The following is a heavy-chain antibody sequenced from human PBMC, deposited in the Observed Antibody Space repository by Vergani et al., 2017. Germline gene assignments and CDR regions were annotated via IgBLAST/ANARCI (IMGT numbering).Heavy chain of an antibody. D-gene: IGHD6-19*01. CDR2: INHSGST. CDR1: GGSFSGYY. V-gene: IGHV4-34*01. J-gene: IGHJ6*02. Sequence: QVQLQQWGAGLLKPSETLSLTCAVYGGSFSGYYWSWTRQPPGKGLEWIGEINHSGSTNYNPSLKSRVTISVDTSKNQFSLKLSSVTAADTAVYYCARDSRDSSGWRGYYYYYGMDVWGQGTTVTVSS. CDR3: ARDSRDSSGWRGYYYYYGMDV.